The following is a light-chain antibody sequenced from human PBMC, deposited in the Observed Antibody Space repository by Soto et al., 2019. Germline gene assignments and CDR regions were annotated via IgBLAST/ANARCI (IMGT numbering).Light chain of an antibody. CDR1: SSDVGGYNY. V-gene: IGLV2-14*01. J-gene: IGLJ1*01. CDR2: EVS. Sequence: QSALTQPASVSGSPGQSITISCTGTSSDVGGYNYVSWYQQHPGKAPKLMIYEVSNRPSGVSNRFSGSKSGNTASLTISGLQPEDEADYYCCSSGGSPTYVFGTGTKLTVL. CDR3: CSSGGSPTYV.